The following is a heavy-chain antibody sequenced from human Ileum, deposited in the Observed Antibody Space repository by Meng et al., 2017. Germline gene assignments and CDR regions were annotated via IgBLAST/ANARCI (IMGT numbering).Heavy chain of an antibody. CDR2: IYDSGST. J-gene: IGHJ3*02. Sequence: SETLSLTCKVSGGSISSGGYYWTWSRQHPGKGLEWIGYIYDSGSTYYNPSLKSRVTISVDTSKNEFSLKLSPVTAADTAVYYCARDHYDSSGYFAGHAFDIWGQGKRVT. D-gene: IGHD3-22*01. CDR1: GGSISSGGYY. V-gene: IGHV4-31*03. CDR3: ARDHYDSSGYFAGHAFDI.